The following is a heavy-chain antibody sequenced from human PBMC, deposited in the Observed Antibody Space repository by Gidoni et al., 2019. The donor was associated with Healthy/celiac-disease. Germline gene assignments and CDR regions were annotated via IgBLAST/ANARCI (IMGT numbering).Heavy chain of an antibody. J-gene: IGHJ3*02. CDR1: GFTFSSYS. Sequence: EVQLVESGGGLVKPGGSLRLSCPASGFTFSSYSMNWVRQAPGKGLEWVSSISSSSSYINYADSVKGRFTISRDNAKNSLYLQMNSLRAEDTAVYYCARDPYDRGAFDIWGQGTMVTVSS. V-gene: IGHV3-21*01. CDR3: ARDPYDRGAFDI. CDR2: ISSSSSYI. D-gene: IGHD3-22*01.